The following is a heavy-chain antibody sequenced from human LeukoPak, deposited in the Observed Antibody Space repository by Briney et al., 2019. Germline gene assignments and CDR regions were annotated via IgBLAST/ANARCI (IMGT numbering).Heavy chain of an antibody. D-gene: IGHD1-1*01. J-gene: IGHJ4*02. CDR3: ARAPTGRDFDY. CDR2: INHSGST. Sequence: PSETLSLTCAVYGGSFSGYYWSWIRQPPGKGLEWIGEINHSGSTNYNPSLKSRVTMSVDTFKNQFSLKLSSVTAADTAVYYCARAPTGRDFDYWGQGTLVTVSS. CDR1: GGSFSGYY. V-gene: IGHV4-34*01.